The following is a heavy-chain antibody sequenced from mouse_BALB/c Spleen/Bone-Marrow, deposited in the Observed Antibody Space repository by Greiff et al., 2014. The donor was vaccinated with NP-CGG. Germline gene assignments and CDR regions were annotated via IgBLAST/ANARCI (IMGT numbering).Heavy chain of an antibody. V-gene: IGHV14-4*02. J-gene: IGHJ2*01. CDR1: GFNIKHYY. CDR2: IDPENGDT. Sequence: VQLQQPGAELVRSGASVKLSCSASGFNIKHYYIHWVKQRPEQGLEWIGWIDPENGDTEYAPKFQGKATMTADTSSNTAYLQLSSLTSEDTAVYYCKASTLITADYWGQGTTLTVSS. D-gene: IGHD2-4*01. CDR3: KASTLITADY.